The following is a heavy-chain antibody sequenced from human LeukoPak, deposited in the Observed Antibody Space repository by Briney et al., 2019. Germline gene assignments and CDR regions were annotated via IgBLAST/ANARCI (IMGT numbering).Heavy chain of an antibody. CDR2: INHSGST. Sequence: SETLSLTCAVYGGSFSGYYWSWIRQPPGKGLEWIGEINHSGSTNYNPSLKSRVTISVDTSKNQFSLKLSSVTAADTAVYYCARGPRLIHDAFDIWGQGTMVTVSS. D-gene: IGHD3-22*01. CDR1: GGSFSGYY. V-gene: IGHV4-34*01. CDR3: ARGPRLIHDAFDI. J-gene: IGHJ3*02.